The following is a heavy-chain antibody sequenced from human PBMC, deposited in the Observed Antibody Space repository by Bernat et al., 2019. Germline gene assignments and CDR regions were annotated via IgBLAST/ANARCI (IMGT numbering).Heavy chain of an antibody. CDR2: VSSSSTYT. Sequence: QVQLVESGGGLVKPGGSLRLSCAASGFTFSDYYMSWIRQTPGKGLEWISYVSSSSTYTNYADSVKGRFTISRDNAKNSLYLQMNSLRDEDTAVYYCARTRSIVVVPADTFDIWGQGTMVTVSS. D-gene: IGHD2-2*01. V-gene: IGHV3-11*06. CDR3: ARTRSIVVVPADTFDI. J-gene: IGHJ3*02. CDR1: GFTFSDYY.